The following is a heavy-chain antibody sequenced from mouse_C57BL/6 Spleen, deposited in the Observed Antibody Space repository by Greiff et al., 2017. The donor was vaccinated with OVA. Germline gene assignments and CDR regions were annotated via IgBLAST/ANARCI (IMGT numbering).Heavy chain of an antibody. J-gene: IGHJ1*03. CDR1: GYTFTDYY. CDR2: INPYNGGT. V-gene: IGHV1-19*01. D-gene: IGHD1-1*01. CDR3: ARRGGGITTVVATRYFDV. Sequence: VQLQQSGPVLVKPGASVKMSCKASGYTFTDYYMNWVKQSHGKSLEWIGVINPYNGGTSYNQKFKGKATLTVDKSSSTAYMELNSLTSEDSAVYYCARRGGGITTVVATRYFDVWGTGTTVTVSS.